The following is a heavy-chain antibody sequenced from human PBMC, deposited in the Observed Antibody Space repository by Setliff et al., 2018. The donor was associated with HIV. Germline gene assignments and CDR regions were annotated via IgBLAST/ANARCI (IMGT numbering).Heavy chain of an antibody. Sequence: SETLSLTCAVSGYSISRGYYWGWIRQTPGKGLAWIGNIYNSGTNYYNPSLKSRVTISIDTSKNQFSQRLSSVTAADTAVYYCARQGEVGAPFDYWGQGTLVTVSS. D-gene: IGHD1-26*01. J-gene: IGHJ4*02. CDR2: IYNSGTN. CDR3: ARQGEVGAPFDY. CDR1: GYSISRGYY. V-gene: IGHV4-38-2*01.